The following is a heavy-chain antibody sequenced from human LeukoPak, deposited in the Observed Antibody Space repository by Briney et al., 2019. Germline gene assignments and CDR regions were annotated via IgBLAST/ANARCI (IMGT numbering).Heavy chain of an antibody. Sequence: ETLSLTCTVSGGSISSYFWSWIRQPPGKGLEWIGYIYYSGSANYNPSLKSRVTISVDTSKNQFSLKLSSVTAADTAVYYCARGTRGSSSWYFYYYGMDVWGQGTTVTVSS. CDR2: IYYSGSA. J-gene: IGHJ6*02. CDR1: GGSISSYF. V-gene: IGHV4-59*01. D-gene: IGHD6-13*01. CDR3: ARGTRGSSSWYFYYYGMDV.